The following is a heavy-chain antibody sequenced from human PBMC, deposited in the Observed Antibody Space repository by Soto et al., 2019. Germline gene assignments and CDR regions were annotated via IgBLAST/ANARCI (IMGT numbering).Heavy chain of an antibody. Sequence: GGSLRLSCAASGFAFSAYAMTWVRQAPGKGLEWVSDISDSDGGTHYADSVKGRFTISRDNAKNTLYLQMDRLRVEDAAVYYCANGRTFVAFWGKGPLVTVSS. CDR2: ISDSDGGT. CDR1: GFAFSAYA. J-gene: IGHJ4*02. CDR3: ANGRTFVAF. V-gene: IGHV3-23*01.